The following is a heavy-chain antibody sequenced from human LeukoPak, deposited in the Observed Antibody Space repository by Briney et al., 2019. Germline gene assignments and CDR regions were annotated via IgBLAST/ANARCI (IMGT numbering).Heavy chain of an antibody. D-gene: IGHD3-3*01. V-gene: IGHV1-69*05. CDR1: GGTFSSYA. CDR2: IIPIFGTA. CDR3: ARARNTIFGVVTGVLGWSDP. J-gene: IGHJ5*02. Sequence: SVKVSCKASGGTFSSYAISWVRQAPGQGLEWMGGIIPIFGTANYAQKFQGRVTITTDESTSTAYMELSSLRPEDTAVYYCARARNTIFGVVTGVLGWSDPWGQGTLVTVSS.